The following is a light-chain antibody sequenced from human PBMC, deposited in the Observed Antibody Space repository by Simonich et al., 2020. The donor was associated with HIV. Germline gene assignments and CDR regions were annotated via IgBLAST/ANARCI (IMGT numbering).Light chain of an antibody. CDR3: CSYAGRVV. J-gene: IGLJ2*01. V-gene: IGLV2-23*01. CDR1: RSDVGSYNL. Sequence: QSALTQPASVSGSPGQSITISCTGTRSDVGSYNLVSWYQQHPGTAPKLLIYEDTRRPSGVSNRFSGSKSGNTASLTISGLQADDETDYYCCSYAGRVVFGGGTKLTVL. CDR2: EDT.